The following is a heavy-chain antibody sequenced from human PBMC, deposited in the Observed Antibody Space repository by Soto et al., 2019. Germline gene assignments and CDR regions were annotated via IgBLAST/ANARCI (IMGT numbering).Heavy chain of an antibody. CDR1: GFTFSSYW. CDR3: ARDWVELEWLPKYNTFDY. J-gene: IGHJ4*02. V-gene: IGHV3-7*05. CDR2: IKQDGSEK. D-gene: IGHD3-3*01. Sequence: GGSLRLSCAASGFTFSSYWMSWVRQAPGKGLEWVANIKQDGSEKYYVDSVKGRFTISSDNAKNSLYLQMNSLRAEDTAVYYFARDWVELEWLPKYNTFDYWGQGTLVTVSS.